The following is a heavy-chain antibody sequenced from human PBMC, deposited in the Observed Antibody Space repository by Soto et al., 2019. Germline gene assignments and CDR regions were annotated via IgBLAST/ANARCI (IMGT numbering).Heavy chain of an antibody. CDR3: ILGYSSSWKNFFVY. V-gene: IGHV1-69*01. Sequence: QVHVVQSGAEMKRLGSSVKVSCKASGGTYSSYAFNWVRQAPGQGLEWVGGTIPVFQTTNLAQKFQGRVTPSADERTTTAYMELSRLTSKDTAVYFRILGYSSSWKNFFVYSGQGTLVSVTS. CDR1: GGTYSSYA. J-gene: IGHJ4*02. D-gene: IGHD3-10*01. CDR2: TIPVFQTT.